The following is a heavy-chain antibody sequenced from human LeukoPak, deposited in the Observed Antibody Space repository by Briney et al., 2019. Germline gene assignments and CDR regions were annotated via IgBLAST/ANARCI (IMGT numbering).Heavy chain of an antibody. Sequence: SETLSLTCTVSGGSISSGGYYWSWIRQHPGKGLEWIGYIYYSGSTYCNPSLKSRVTISVDTSKNQFSLKLSSVTAADTAVYYCARARRDHYYYYYMDVWGKGTTVTVSS. CDR2: IYYSGST. CDR1: GGSISSGGYY. CDR3: ARARRDHYYYYYMDV. J-gene: IGHJ6*03. V-gene: IGHV4-31*03. D-gene: IGHD5-24*01.